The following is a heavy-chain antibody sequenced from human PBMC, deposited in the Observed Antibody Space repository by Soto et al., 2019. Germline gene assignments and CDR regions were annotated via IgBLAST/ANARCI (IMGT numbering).Heavy chain of an antibody. CDR1: GYSFTGYY. CDR3: ARDRDSSGWYLIGY. Sequence: XSVKVSCKASGYSFTGYYMHWVRQAPGQGLEWMGWINPNSGGTNYAQKFQGRVTMTRDTSISTAYMELSRLRSDDTAVYYCARDRDSSGWYLIGYWGQGTLVTVSS. CDR2: INPNSGGT. V-gene: IGHV1-2*02. J-gene: IGHJ4*02. D-gene: IGHD6-19*01.